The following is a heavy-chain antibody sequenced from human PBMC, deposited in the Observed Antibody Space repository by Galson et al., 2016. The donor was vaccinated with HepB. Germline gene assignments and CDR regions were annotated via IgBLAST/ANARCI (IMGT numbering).Heavy chain of an antibody. CDR1: GFTFSSYW. V-gene: IGHV3-74*01. Sequence: SLRLSCAASGFTFSSYWIHWVRQAPGKGLEWVSSIKNDETTPVKGRFTISRDNAKNTLYLEMNSLRAEDTAVYYCARDGGVGTPFDCWGQGTLVTVSS. J-gene: IGHJ4*02. D-gene: IGHD3-16*01. CDR3: ARDGGVGTPFDC. CDR2: IKND.